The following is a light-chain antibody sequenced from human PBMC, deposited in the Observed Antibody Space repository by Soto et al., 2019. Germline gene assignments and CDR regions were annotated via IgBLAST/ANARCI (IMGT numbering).Light chain of an antibody. Sequence: QSVLTQPPSASGTPGQRVTISCSGSSSNIGSNYVYWYQQLPGTAPKLLIYRNNQRPSGVPDRFSGSKSGTSASLAISGRRSEDEADDYCAAWDDSLSGLVVFGGGTKVTVL. J-gene: IGLJ2*01. CDR3: AAWDDSLSGLVV. CDR2: RNN. CDR1: SSNIGSNY. V-gene: IGLV1-47*01.